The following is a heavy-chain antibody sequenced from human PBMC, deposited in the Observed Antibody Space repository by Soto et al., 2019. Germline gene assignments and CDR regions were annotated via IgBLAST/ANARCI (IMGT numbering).Heavy chain of an antibody. J-gene: IGHJ4*01. CDR3: ARAPSEYIWGSYLRYYEY. D-gene: IGHD3-16*01. Sequence: EVQILESGGGLVQPGGSLRLSCAASGFPFSNYAMAWVRQAPGKGLEWVSAISGTTGHAFYADSVKDRFTISRDNSKNTLYLQMDSLRAEDTAVYHCARAPSEYIWGSYLRYYEYWGHGTLVTVSS. CDR1: GFPFSNYA. CDR2: ISGTTGHA. V-gene: IGHV3-23*01.